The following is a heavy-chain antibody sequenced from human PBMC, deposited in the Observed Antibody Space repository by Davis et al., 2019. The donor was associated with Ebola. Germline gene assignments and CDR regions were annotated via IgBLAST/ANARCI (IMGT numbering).Heavy chain of an antibody. D-gene: IGHD2-15*01. Sequence: ASVKVSCKASGYTFTSYAMHWVRQAPGQRLEWMGWINAGNGNTKYSQKFQGRVTITRDTSTSTAYMELSSLRSEDTAVYYCAREGGYCSGGSCYSPLDYWGQGTLVTVSS. CDR3: AREGGYCSGGSCYSPLDY. CDR1: GYTFTSYA. V-gene: IGHV1-3*01. J-gene: IGHJ4*02. CDR2: INAGNGNT.